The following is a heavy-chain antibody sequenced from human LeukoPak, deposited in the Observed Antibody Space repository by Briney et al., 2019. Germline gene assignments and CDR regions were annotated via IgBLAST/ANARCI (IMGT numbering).Heavy chain of an antibody. V-gene: IGHV1-69*13. CDR2: IIPIFGTA. J-gene: IGHJ4*02. D-gene: IGHD5-18*01. CDR3: ARDQGYRYGYGDFDY. Sequence: ASVNVSCTASGGTFRSYAISWVRQAPGQGLEWMGGIIPIFGTANYAQKFQGRVTVTADESTSTAYMELSSLRPEDTAVYYCARDQGYRYGYGDFDYWGQGTLVTVSS. CDR1: GGTFRSYA.